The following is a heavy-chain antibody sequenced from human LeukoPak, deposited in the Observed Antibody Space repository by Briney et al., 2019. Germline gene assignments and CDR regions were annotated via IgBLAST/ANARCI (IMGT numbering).Heavy chain of an antibody. CDR2: IYSGGST. Sequence: GGSLRPSCAASGFTVSSNYMSWVRQAPGKGLEWVSVIYSGGSTYYADSVKGRFTISRDNSKNTLYLQMNSLRAEDTAVYYCARIWFGELFLDYWGQGTLVTVSS. CDR3: ARIWFGELFLDY. D-gene: IGHD3-10*01. V-gene: IGHV3-66*01. CDR1: GFTVSSNY. J-gene: IGHJ4*02.